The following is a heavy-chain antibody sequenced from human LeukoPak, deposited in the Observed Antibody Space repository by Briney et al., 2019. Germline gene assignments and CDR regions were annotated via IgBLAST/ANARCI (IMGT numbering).Heavy chain of an antibody. V-gene: IGHV3-23*01. CDR3: VKYILTVSAVFDP. Sequence: PGGSLRLSCAASGFTFSRSSMAWVRQAPGAGLEWVSSISSTGSTTYYTDSVKGLFTVSRDNSKNTLHLQMISLTAADTAMYYCVKYILTVSAVFDPWGQGGLVTVS. CDR1: GFTFSRSS. CDR2: ISSTGSTT. J-gene: IGHJ5*02.